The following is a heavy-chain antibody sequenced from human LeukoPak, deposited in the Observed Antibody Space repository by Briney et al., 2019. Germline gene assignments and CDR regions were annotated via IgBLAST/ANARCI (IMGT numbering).Heavy chain of an antibody. J-gene: IGHJ6*02. D-gene: IGHD1-26*01. CDR1: GFTFGDNA. CDR3: TREATNHYGMDV. CDR2: IRSNLYGGTT. V-gene: IGHV3-49*04. Sequence: GRSLRLSCTASGFTFGDNAMSWVRQAPGKGLEWVGFIRSNLYGGTTEYAASVKGRFTISRDDSKSIAYLQLNSLKTEDTAVFYCTREATNHYGMDVWGQGTTVTVSS.